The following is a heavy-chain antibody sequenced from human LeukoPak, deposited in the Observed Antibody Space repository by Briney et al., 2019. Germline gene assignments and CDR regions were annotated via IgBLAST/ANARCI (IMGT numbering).Heavy chain of an antibody. V-gene: IGHV3-53*01. J-gene: IGHJ5*02. CDR2: IYGGGST. CDR3: ARRHVSLRYCSSTSCFLTHHVNWFDP. Sequence: PGGSLRLSCAASGFTVNSNYMSWVRQAPGKGLEWVSVIYGGGSTYYADSVKGRFTISRDNAKNSLYLQMNSLRAEDTAVYYCARRHVSLRYCSSTSCFLTHHVNWFDPWGQGTLVTVSS. CDR1: GFTVNSNY. D-gene: IGHD2-2*01.